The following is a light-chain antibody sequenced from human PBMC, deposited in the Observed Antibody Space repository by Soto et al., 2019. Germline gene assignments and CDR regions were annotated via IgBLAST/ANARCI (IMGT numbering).Light chain of an antibody. CDR1: SSDVGGYNY. V-gene: IGLV2-14*01. CDR3: SSYTSSSTRLVV. J-gene: IGLJ2*01. CDR2: HVS. Sequence: QSALTQPASVSGSPGQSITISCTGTSSDVGGYNYVSWYQQHPGKAPKLMIYHVSNRPSGVSNRFSGSKSGNTASLTISGLQAEDEADYYCSSYTSSSTRLVVFGGGTKLTVL.